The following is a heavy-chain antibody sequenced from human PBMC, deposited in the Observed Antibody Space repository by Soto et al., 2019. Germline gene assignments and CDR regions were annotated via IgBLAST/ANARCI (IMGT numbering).Heavy chain of an antibody. D-gene: IGHD3-10*01. CDR3: ARSVKTPHYNINWFGVSDS. CDR2: TYYRSRWYT. V-gene: IGHV6-1*01. CDR1: GDSVSTNSAA. Sequence: PSQTLSLTCAISGDSVSTNSAAWNWIRQSPSRGLEWLGRTYYRSRWYTDYAISVKSRITINPDTSKSQFSLQLNSVTPEDTAVFFCARSVKTPHYNINWFGVSDSWGQGALVTVSS. J-gene: IGHJ4*02.